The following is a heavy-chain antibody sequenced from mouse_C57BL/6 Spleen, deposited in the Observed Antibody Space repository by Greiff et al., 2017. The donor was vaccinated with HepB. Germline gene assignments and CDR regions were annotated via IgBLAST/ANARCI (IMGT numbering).Heavy chain of an antibody. V-gene: IGHV1-69*01. Sequence: QVQLQQPGAELVMPGASVKLSCKASGYTFTSYWMHWVKQRPGQGLEWIGEIDPSDSHTNYNQKFKGKSTLTVDKSSSTAYMQLSSLTSEDSAVYYCARRRITTVKYFDVWGTGTTVTVSS. J-gene: IGHJ1*03. CDR1: GYTFTSYW. CDR2: IDPSDSHT. CDR3: ARRRITTVKYFDV. D-gene: IGHD1-1*01.